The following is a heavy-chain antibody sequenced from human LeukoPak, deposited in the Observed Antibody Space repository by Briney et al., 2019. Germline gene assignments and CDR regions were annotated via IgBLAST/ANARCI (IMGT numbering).Heavy chain of an antibody. CDR3: ARGTKRGGRRDDAFDI. CDR2: INPSGGST. V-gene: IGHV1-46*01. D-gene: IGHD2-15*01. CDR1: GYTFTSYD. Sequence: GASVKVSCKASGYTFTSYDINWVRQAPGQGLEWMGIINPSGGSTSYAQKFQGRVTMTRDMSTSTVYVELSSLGSEDTAVYYCARGTKRGGRRDDAFDIWGQGTMVTVSS. J-gene: IGHJ3*02.